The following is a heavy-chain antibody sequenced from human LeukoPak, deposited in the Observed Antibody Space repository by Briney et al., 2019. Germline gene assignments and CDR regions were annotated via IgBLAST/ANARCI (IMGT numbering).Heavy chain of an antibody. CDR2: IYHSGST. Sequence: SETLSLTCTVSGYSISSGYYWGWIRQPPGKGLEWIGSIYHSGSTYYNPSLKSRVTISVDTSKNQFSLKLSSVTAADTAVYYCARHPSHRVFDHWGQGTLVTVSS. J-gene: IGHJ4*02. V-gene: IGHV4-38-2*02. D-gene: IGHD3-10*01. CDR1: GYSISSGYY. CDR3: ARHPSHRVFDH.